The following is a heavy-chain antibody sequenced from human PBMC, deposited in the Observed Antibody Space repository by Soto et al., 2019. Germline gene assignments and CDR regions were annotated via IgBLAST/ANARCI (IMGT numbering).Heavy chain of an antibody. CDR2: INSDGSST. CDR3: VRDASDFWSGYDRGCHYYYYGMEV. Sequence: GGSLRLSCAASGFTFSSYWMHWVRQAPGKGLVWVSPINSDGSSTSYADSVKGRFTISRDNAKNTLYLQMNSLRAEDTAVYYCVRDASDFWSGYDRGCHYYYYGMEVWRRGSTVSVSS. CDR1: GFTFSSYW. D-gene: IGHD3-3*01. V-gene: IGHV3-74*01. J-gene: IGHJ6*02.